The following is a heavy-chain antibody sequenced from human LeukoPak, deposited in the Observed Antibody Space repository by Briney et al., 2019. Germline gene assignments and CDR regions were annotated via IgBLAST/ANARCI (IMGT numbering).Heavy chain of an antibody. CDR3: ARDITYSNYPDDAFDI. V-gene: IGHV3-21*01. Sequence: GGSLRLSCAASGFAFSSYSMNWVRQAPGKGLEWVSSISSSSSYIYYADSVKGRFTISRDNAKNSLYLQMNSLRAEDTAVYYCARDITYSNYPDDAFDIWGQGTMVTVSS. CDR2: ISSSSSYI. J-gene: IGHJ3*02. D-gene: IGHD4-11*01. CDR1: GFAFSSYS.